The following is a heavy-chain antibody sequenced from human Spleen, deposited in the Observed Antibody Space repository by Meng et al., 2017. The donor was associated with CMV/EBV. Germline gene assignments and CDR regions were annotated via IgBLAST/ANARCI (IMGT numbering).Heavy chain of an antibody. CDR2: ISGSGSNI. J-gene: IGHJ6*02. D-gene: IGHD1-1*01. CDR3: ARHQLGRRQPTIFNHYYGLDV. CDR1: GFSFSDYY. Sequence: GGSLRLSCAASGFSFSDYYMSWIRQAPGKELEWVSFISGSGSNIKYADSVKGRFTMSRDNAKKSLYLQMNSLRAEDTAVYYCARHQLGRRQPTIFNHYYGLDVWGQGTTVTVSS. V-gene: IGHV3-11*01.